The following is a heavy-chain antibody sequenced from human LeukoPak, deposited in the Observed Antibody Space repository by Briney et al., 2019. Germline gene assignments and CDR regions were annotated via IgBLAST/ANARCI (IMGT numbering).Heavy chain of an antibody. V-gene: IGHV1-24*01. CDR3: ATDRLEIYALHI. CDR2: FEPEEGEHGET. Sequence: ASVKVSCRVSGYSLSDLSIHWVRHVPGKGLEWMGGFEPEEGEHGETIFAQKFEDRLTLTEDTSADTAYMELVRLTSEDTAVYYCATDRLEIYALHIWGQRTAVTVSS. D-gene: IGHD1-1*01. J-gene: IGHJ3*02. CDR1: GYSLSDLS.